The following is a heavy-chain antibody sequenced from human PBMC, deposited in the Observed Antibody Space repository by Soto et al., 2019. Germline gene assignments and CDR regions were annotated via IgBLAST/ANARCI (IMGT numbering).Heavy chain of an antibody. J-gene: IGHJ6*03. CDR2: IKQDGSEK. CDR3: ARDGPREDFWSGYYSGFDYYYYMDV. CDR1: GFTFSSYW. Sequence: GGSLRLSCAASGFTFSSYWMSWVRQAPGKGLEWVANIKQDGSEKYYVDSVKGRFTISRDNAKNSLYLQMNSLRAEDTAVYYCARDGPREDFWSGYYSGFDYYYYMDVWGKGTTVTVSS. D-gene: IGHD3-3*01. V-gene: IGHV3-7*01.